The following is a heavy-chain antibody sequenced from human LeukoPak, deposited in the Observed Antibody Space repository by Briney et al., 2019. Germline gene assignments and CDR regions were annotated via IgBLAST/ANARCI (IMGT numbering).Heavy chain of an antibody. D-gene: IGHD2-21*01. CDR1: GGSISSGDYY. CDR2: IYYSGST. CDR3: ARGLAYDAFDI. J-gene: IGHJ3*02. V-gene: IGHV4-30-4*01. Sequence: SETLSLTCTVSGGSISSGDYYWSWIRQPPGKGLEWIGYIYYSGSTYYNPSLKSRVTISVDTSKNQFSLKLSSVTAADTAVYYCARGLAYDAFDIWGQGTMVTVSS.